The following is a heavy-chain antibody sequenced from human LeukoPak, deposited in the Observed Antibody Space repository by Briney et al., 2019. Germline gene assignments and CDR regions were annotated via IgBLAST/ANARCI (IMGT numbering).Heavy chain of an antibody. D-gene: IGHD3-9*01. CDR1: GSPFSSYS. J-gene: IGHJ4*02. Sequence: GGPWKPSCPASGSPFSSYSMTGARKAQGKGLGGVSSISSSSSYIYYADSVKGRFTISRDNAKNSLYLQMNSLRAEDTAVYYCARHKYFPDPYFDYWGQGTLVTVSS. CDR3: ARHKYFPDPYFDY. CDR2: ISSSSSYI. V-gene: IGHV3-21*01.